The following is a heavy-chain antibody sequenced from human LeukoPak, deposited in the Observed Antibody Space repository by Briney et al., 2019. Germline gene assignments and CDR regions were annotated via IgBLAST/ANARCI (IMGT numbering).Heavy chain of an antibody. J-gene: IGHJ4*02. CDR3: VSQAVAGYPWDY. V-gene: IGHV1-69*05. Sequence: SVKVSCKASGGTFSSYAISWVRQAPGQGLEWMGRIIPIFGTANYAQKFQGRVTITTGESTSTAYMELSSLRSEDTAVYYCVSQAVAGYPWDYWGQGTLVTVSS. D-gene: IGHD6-19*01. CDR1: GGTFSSYA. CDR2: IIPIFGTA.